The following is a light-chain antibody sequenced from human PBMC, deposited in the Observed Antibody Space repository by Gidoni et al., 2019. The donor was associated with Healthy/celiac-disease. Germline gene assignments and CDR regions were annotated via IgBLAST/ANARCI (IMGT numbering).Light chain of an antibody. V-gene: IGLV2-23*02. CDR1: SSDVGSYNL. Sequence: QSALTPPASVSGSPGQSITISCTGTSSDVGSYNLVSWYQQHPGKGPKLMIYEVSKRPSGVSNRFSGSKSGNTAPLTISGLQAEDEADYYCCSYAGSSTLVFGGGTKLTVL. J-gene: IGLJ2*01. CDR2: EVS. CDR3: CSYAGSSTLV.